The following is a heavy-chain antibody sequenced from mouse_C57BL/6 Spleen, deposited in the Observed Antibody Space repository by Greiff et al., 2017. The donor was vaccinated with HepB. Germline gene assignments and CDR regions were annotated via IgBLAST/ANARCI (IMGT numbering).Heavy chain of an antibody. CDR3: ARGGCGNFAY. CDR1: GYTFTSYW. V-gene: IGHV1-61*01. Sequence: QVQLQQPGAELVRPGSSVKLSCKASGYTFTSYWMDWVKQRPGQGLEWIGNIYPSDSETHYNQKFKDKATLTVDKSSSTAYMQLSSLTSEDSAVYYCARGGCGNFAYWGQGTTLTVSS. CDR2: IYPSDSET. J-gene: IGHJ2*01.